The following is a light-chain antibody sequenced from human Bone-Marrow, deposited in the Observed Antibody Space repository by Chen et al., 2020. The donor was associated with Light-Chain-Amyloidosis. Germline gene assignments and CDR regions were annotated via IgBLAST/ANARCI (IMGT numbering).Light chain of an antibody. CDR1: DLPTKY. Sequence: SSELTQPPSGSVSPGQTARITCSGDDLPTKYAYWYQQKPGQAPVLVIHRDTGRPSGISERFSGSSSGTTSTLTISGVQAEDEADYHCQSADSSGTYEVIFGGGTKLTVL. J-gene: IGLJ2*01. CDR3: QSADSSGTYEVI. CDR2: RDT. V-gene: IGLV3-25*03.